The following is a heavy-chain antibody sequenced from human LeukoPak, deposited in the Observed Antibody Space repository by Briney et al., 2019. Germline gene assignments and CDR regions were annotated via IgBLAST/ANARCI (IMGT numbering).Heavy chain of an antibody. Sequence: PSETLSLTCAVYGGSFSGYYWSWIRQPPGKGLEWIGEINHSGSTNYNPSLKSRVTISVDTSKNQFSLKLSSVTAADTAVYYCARDAGPVGSSWYGDYFDYWGQGTLVTVSS. CDR1: GGSFSGYY. CDR3: ARDAGPVGSSWYGDYFDY. CDR2: INHSGST. V-gene: IGHV4-34*01. J-gene: IGHJ4*02. D-gene: IGHD6-13*01.